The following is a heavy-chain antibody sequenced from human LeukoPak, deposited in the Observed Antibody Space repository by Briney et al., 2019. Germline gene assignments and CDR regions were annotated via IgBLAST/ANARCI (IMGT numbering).Heavy chain of an antibody. CDR3: ARGSDSSGYYHEGY. CDR2: IIPILGIA. D-gene: IGHD3-22*01. Sequence: GASVKVSCKASGGTFSSYAISWVRQAPGQGLEWMGRIIPILGIANYAQKFQGRVTITADKSTSTAYMELSSLRSEDTAVYYCARGSDSSGYYHEGYWGQGTLVTVSS. J-gene: IGHJ4*02. V-gene: IGHV1-69*04. CDR1: GGTFSSYA.